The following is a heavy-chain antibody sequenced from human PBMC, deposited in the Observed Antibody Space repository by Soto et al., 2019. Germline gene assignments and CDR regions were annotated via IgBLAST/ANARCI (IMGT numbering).Heavy chain of an antibody. J-gene: IGHJ3*02. CDR3: ARTDYCGGDCYSLAFDI. Sequence: GESLTVSYRGSGYSVTSYRLGSVRQMHGKVLEWMGIIYPGDSDTRYSPSFHGRVTISADKSISTAYMQWSSLKASATAMYYCARTDYCGGDCYSLAFDIWGQGTMVTVSS. CDR1: GYSVTSYR. CDR2: IYPGDSDT. V-gene: IGHV5-51*01. D-gene: IGHD2-21*02.